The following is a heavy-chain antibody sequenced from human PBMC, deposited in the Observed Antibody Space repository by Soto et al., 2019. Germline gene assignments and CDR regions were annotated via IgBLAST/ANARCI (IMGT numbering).Heavy chain of an antibody. J-gene: IGHJ4*02. CDR2: INPDTGDR. CDR3: ARAYDLVYDS. Sequence: ASVKVSCKASGYTSTDSHIHWVRQAPGQGLEWMGWINPDTGDRNYAQRFQGRLTLTRDTSITTAYMALTRLTSDDTAVYFCARAYDLVYDSWGQGTLVTVSS. V-gene: IGHV1-2*02. D-gene: IGHD3-3*01. CDR1: GYTSTDSH.